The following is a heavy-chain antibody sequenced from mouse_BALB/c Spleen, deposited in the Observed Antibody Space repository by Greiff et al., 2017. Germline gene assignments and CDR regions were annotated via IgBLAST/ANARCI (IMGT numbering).Heavy chain of an antibody. CDR3: ARLSRYYFDY. CDR1: GFTFSSYT. J-gene: IGHJ2*01. V-gene: IGHV5-12-2*01. Sequence: EVQVVESGGGLVQPGGSLKLSCAASGFTFSSYTMSWVRQTPEKRLEWVAYISNGGGSTYYPDTVKGRFTISRDNAKNTLYLQMSSLKSEDTAMYYCARLSRYYFDYWGQGTTLTVSS. CDR2: ISNGGGST. D-gene: IGHD1-1*01.